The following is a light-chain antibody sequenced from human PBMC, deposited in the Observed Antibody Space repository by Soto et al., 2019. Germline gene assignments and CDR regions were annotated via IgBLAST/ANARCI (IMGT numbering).Light chain of an antibody. CDR1: TGAVTSDHY. J-gene: IGLJ1*01. Sequence: QSVVTQEPSLTVSPGGTVTLTCGSSTGAVTSDHYPYWFQQKPGQAPRTLIYDTSNKHSWTPARFSGSLLGGKAALSLSGAEADDEAEYYCLRAYGGAVVFGTGTKLTVL. V-gene: IGLV7-46*01. CDR3: LRAYGGAVV. CDR2: DTS.